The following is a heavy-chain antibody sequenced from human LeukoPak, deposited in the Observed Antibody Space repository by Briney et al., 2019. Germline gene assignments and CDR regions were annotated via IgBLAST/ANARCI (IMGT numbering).Heavy chain of an antibody. CDR2: INPSGGST. CDR1: RYTFTSYY. CDR3: ATGLGNWYFDL. D-gene: IGHD1-14*01. J-gene: IGHJ2*01. Sequence: ASVKVSCKASRYTFTSYYMHWVRQAPGQGLERMGIINPSGGSTSYAQKFQGRVTMTRDTSTSTVYMELSSLRSEDTAVYYCATGLGNWYFDLWGRGTLVTVSA. V-gene: IGHV1-46*03.